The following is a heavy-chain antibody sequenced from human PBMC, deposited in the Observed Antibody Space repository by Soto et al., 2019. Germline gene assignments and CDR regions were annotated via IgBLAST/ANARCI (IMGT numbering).Heavy chain of an antibody. CDR3: ARGRITIFGVVTYGMDV. V-gene: IGHV3-33*01. D-gene: IGHD3-3*01. CDR1: GFTFSSYG. CDR2: IWYDGSNK. J-gene: IGHJ6*02. Sequence: GGSLRLSCAASGFTFSSYGMHWVRQAPGKGLEWVEVIWYDGSNKYYADSVKGRFTISRDNSKNTLYLQMNSLRAEDTAVYYCARGRITIFGVVTYGMDVWGQGTTVTVSS.